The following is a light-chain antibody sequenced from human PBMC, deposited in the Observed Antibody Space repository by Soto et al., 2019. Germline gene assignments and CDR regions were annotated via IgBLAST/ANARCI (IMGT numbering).Light chain of an antibody. CDR1: QGISNY. V-gene: IGKV1-8*01. CDR2: DAS. Sequence: AIRMTQSPSSFSASTGDRVTITCRASQGISNYLAWFQQKPGEAPKLLIYDASALPRGVPSRFSGSGSGTKFTLTIASLQPDDFATYYCQQYETFSGTFGPGTKVDIK. J-gene: IGKJ1*01. CDR3: QQYETFSGT.